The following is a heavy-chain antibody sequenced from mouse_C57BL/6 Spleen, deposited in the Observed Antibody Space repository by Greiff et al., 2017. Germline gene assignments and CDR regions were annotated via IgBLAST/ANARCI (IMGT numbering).Heavy chain of an antibody. J-gene: IGHJ3*01. CDR3: AKTYCGSSYVGFAY. CDR1: GFSLTSYG. D-gene: IGHD1-1*01. V-gene: IGHV2-5*01. CDR2: IWRGGST. Sequence: VQVVESGPGLVQPSQSLSITCTVSGFSLTSYGVHWVRQSPGKGLEWLGVIWRGGSTDYNAAFMSRLSITKDNSKSQVFFKMNSLQTDDTAIYYGAKTYCGSSYVGFAYWGQGTLVTVSA.